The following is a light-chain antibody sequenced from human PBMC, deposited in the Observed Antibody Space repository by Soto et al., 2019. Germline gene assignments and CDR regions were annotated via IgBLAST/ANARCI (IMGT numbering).Light chain of an antibody. CDR3: QQSYSALSIT. Sequence: DIQMTQSPSSLSASVGDRVTITCRASESIARHLNWYQQKPGKAPKLLIYAASSLQTGGPSRFRGGGSGTDFTLTIRNLQPEDFATYYCQQSYSALSITFGQGTRLEMK. CDR1: ESIARH. CDR2: AAS. J-gene: IGKJ5*01. V-gene: IGKV1-39*01.